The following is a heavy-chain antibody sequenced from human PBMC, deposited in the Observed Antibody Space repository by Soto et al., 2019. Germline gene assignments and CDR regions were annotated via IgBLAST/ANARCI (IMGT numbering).Heavy chain of an antibody. CDR3: ARRYCTGTSCFFDY. V-gene: IGHV4-59*01. Sequence: SETLSLTCTVSCGSISNYYWSWIRQPPGRGLEWIGYIYYSGNTNYNPSLKSRVTMSIDTSKNRFSLKLSSLTAADTAVYYCARRYCTGTSCFFDYWGRGNLVTVSS. CDR2: IYYSGNT. J-gene: IGHJ4*02. D-gene: IGHD2-2*01. CDR1: CGSISNYY.